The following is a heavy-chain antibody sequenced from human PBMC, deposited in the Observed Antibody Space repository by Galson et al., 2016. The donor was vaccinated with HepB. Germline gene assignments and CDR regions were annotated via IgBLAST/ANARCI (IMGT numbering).Heavy chain of an antibody. D-gene: IGHD1-1*01. J-gene: IGHJ4*02. Sequence: SLRLSCAASGFTFSNAALHWVRQAPGRGLDWVAVISYDGNEIHYADSVKGRFTISRDNSKNTLYLQMNSLRPDDTAVYYCARGKFNLYCFDYWGQGTVVTVSS. CDR1: GFTFSNAA. CDR2: ISYDGNEI. V-gene: IGHV3-30-3*01. CDR3: ARGKFNLYCFDY.